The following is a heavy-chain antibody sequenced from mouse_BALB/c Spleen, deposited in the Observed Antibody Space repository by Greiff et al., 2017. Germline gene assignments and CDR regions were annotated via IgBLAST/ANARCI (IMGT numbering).Heavy chain of an antibody. CDR3: ARSGRYDVGFAD. D-gene: IGHD2-14*01. CDR2: INPSTGYT. V-gene: IGHV1-7*01. J-gene: IGHJ3*01. Sequence: QVQLQQSGAELAKPGASVKMSCKASGYTFTSYWMHWVKQRPGQGLEWIGYINPSTGYTEYNQKFKDKATLTADKSSSTAYMQLSSLTSEDSAVYYCARSGRYDVGFADWGQGTLVTVSA. CDR1: GYTFTSYW.